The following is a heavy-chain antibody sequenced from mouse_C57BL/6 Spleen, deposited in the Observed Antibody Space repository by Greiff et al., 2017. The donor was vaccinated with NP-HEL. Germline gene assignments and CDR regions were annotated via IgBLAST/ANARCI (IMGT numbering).Heavy chain of an antibody. V-gene: IGHV1-82*01. D-gene: IGHD1-1*01. CDR1: GYAFSSSW. CDR3: ARFITTVVARGIDY. CDR2: IYPGDGDT. Sequence: VQLQQSGPELVKPGASVKISCKASGYAFSSSWMNWVKQRPGKGLEWIGRIYPGDGDTNYNGKFKSKATLTADKSSSTAYMQLSSLTSEDSAVYFCARFITTVVARGIDYWGQGTTLTVSS. J-gene: IGHJ2*01.